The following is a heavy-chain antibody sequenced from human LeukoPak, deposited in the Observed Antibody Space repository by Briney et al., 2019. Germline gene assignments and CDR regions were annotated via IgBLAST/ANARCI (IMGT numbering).Heavy chain of an antibody. CDR2: IWYDGSNK. CDR1: GFTVSSYA. CDR3: ARDPAGKYSSSWFDY. Sequence: PGGSLRLACTASGFTVSSYAMHWVRRAPGKGPEWVAVIWYDGSNKYYPDSVKGRFTISRDNSKNTLYLQTNSLRVEDTAVYYCARDPAGKYSSSWFDYWGQGTLVTVSS. J-gene: IGHJ4*02. D-gene: IGHD6-13*01. V-gene: IGHV3-33*01.